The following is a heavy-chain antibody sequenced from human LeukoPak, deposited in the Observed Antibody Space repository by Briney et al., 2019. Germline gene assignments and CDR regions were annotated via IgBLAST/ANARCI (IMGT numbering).Heavy chain of an antibody. V-gene: IGHV3-33*01. Sequence: GGAPRLPCTASGFTFRFYWMHWGRQGPGKGLEWVAVIWYDGTNKYYGDSVKGRFTISRDNPKNTLYLQMNSLRADDTAVYYCARGGLEPVDNWGQGTLVTVSS. J-gene: IGHJ4*02. D-gene: IGHD1-1*01. CDR1: GFTFRFYW. CDR2: IWYDGTNK. CDR3: ARGGLEPVDN.